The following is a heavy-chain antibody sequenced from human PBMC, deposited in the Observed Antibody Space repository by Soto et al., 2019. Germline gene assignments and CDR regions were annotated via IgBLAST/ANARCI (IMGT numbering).Heavy chain of an antibody. CDR3: ASLGGFGEGYYYYYYVDV. CDR2: IYHSGST. CDR1: SGSISSSNW. V-gene: IGHV4-4*02. Sequence: QVQLQESGPGLVKPSGTLSLTCAVSSGSISSSNWWSWVRQPPGKGLEWIGGIYHSGSTNYNPSLKSRVTISVDKSKNQFSLKLSSVTAADTAVYYCASLGGFGEGYYYYYYVDVWGKGTTVTVSS. J-gene: IGHJ6*03. D-gene: IGHD3-10*01.